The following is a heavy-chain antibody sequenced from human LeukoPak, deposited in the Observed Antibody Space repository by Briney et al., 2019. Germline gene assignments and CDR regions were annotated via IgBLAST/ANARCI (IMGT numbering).Heavy chain of an antibody. CDR3: ARLRRNSDKSGFYYYYDY. V-gene: IGHV3-21*06. CDR2: INTVASYI. J-gene: IGHJ4*02. CDR1: GLTVSSFS. D-gene: IGHD3-22*01. Sequence: GGSLRLSCAASGLTVSSFSFNWVRQGPGKGLEWVSSINTVASYIYYADSVKGRFTISRDNAKNSLYLQMNSLRAEDTGVYYCARLRRNSDKSGFYYYYDYWGQGTLVTVSS.